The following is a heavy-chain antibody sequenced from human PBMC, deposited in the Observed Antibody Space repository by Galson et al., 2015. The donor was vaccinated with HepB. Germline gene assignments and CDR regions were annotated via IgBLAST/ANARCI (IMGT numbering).Heavy chain of an antibody. V-gene: IGHV1-18*04. CDR1: GYTFTSYY. CDR2: ISAYNGNT. J-gene: IGHJ4*02. CDR3: ARDDITMVRGVYDY. D-gene: IGHD3-10*01. Sequence: SVKVSCKASGYTFTSYYMHWVRQAPGQGLEWMGWISAYNGNTNYAQKLQGRVTMTTDTSTSTAYMELRSLRSDDTAVYYCARDDITMVRGVYDYWGQGTLVTVSS.